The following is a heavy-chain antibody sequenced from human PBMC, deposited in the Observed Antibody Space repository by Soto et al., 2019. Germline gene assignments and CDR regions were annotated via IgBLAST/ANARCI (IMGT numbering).Heavy chain of an antibody. J-gene: IGHJ4*02. CDR2: LYWDDDK. V-gene: IGHV2-5*02. CDR1: GFSLSTTRVG. Sequence: QITLKESGPTLVKRTETHTLTCTFSGFSLSTTRVGVGWIRQPPGEALEWLALLYWDDDKLYSPSLKRRLTITKDTSKNQVVLTLTNMDPVDTATYYCAHSKTSGMRYYFDYWGQGTLVTVSS. CDR3: AHSKTSGMRYYFDY.